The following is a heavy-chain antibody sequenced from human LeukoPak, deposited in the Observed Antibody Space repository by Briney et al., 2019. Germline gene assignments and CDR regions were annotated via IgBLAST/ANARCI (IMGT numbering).Heavy chain of an antibody. V-gene: IGHV3-53*01. CDR2: LYSAGRT. Sequence: AGRSLRLSCAASGFSVRSNYMIWVRQASGKGLEWVSVLYSAGRTNFPAAVKGRFTISRDNSKNTLYLQMNSLKPEDTAVYYCASGGDPQWLVHGEYWGQGTLVTVSS. J-gene: IGHJ4*02. CDR1: GFSVRSNY. D-gene: IGHD6-19*01. CDR3: ASGGDPQWLVHGEY.